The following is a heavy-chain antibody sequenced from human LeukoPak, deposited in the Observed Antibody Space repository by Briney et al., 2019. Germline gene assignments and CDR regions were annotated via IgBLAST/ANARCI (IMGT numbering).Heavy chain of an antibody. Sequence: PSETLSLTCTVSGGSISSGYYWGWIRPPPGKGLEWIGSIYHSGSTYYNPSLKSRVTISVDTSKNHFSLKLSSVTAADTAMYYCATTITVTTDYWGQGALVTVSS. CDR3: ATTITVTTDY. J-gene: IGHJ4*02. CDR1: GGSISSGYY. CDR2: IYHSGST. D-gene: IGHD4-17*01. V-gene: IGHV4-38-2*02.